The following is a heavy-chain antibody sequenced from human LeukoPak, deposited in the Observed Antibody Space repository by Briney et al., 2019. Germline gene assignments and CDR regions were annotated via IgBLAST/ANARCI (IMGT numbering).Heavy chain of an antibody. CDR2: INHSGST. Sequence: PSETLSLTCAVYGGSFSGYCWSWMRQPPGKGLEWIGEINHSGSTNCNPSLKSRVTISVDTSKNQFSLKLSSVTAADTAVYYCARDTDPYYDFWSGHNWFDPWGQGTLVTVSS. V-gene: IGHV4-34*01. CDR3: ARDTDPYYDFWSGHNWFDP. J-gene: IGHJ5*02. D-gene: IGHD3-3*01. CDR1: GGSFSGYC.